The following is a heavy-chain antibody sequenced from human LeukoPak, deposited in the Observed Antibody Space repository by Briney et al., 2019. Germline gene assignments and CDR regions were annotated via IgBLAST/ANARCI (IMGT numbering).Heavy chain of an antibody. CDR2: IIPIFGTA. Sequence: SVKVSCKASGGTFSSYAISWVRQAPGQGLEWMGGIIPIFGTANYAQKFQGRVTITTDESTSTAYVELSSLRSEDTAVYYCASGRYSYGTRFDYWGQGTLVTVSS. CDR3: ASGRYSYGTRFDY. V-gene: IGHV1-69*05. CDR1: GGTFSSYA. J-gene: IGHJ4*02. D-gene: IGHD5-18*01.